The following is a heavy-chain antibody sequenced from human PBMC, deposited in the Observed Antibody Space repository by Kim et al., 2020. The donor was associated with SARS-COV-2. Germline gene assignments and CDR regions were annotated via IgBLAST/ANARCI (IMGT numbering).Heavy chain of an antibody. J-gene: IGHJ6*02. CDR3: ARSRYGSYYYGMDV. CDR1: GFTFSTYA. Sequence: GGSLRLSCAASGFTFSTYAMHWVRQAPGKGLEWVAVISYDGSNKYYADSVKGRFTISRDNSKNTLYLQMNSLRVEDTAVYYCARSRYGSYYYGMDVWGQG. D-gene: IGHD1-26*01. CDR2: ISYDGSNK. V-gene: IGHV3-30-3*01.